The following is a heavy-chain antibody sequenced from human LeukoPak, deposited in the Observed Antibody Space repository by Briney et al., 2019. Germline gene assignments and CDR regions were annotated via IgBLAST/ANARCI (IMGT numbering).Heavy chain of an antibody. CDR2: INNVGSHI. D-gene: IGHD4-11*01. Sequence: GGSLRLSCAASGFTFSDYYMSWVRQAPGKGLEWVSSINNVGSHIYYAGSVRGRFTISRDNAKNSLYLQMSSLRAEDTAVYYCTRDPTQYLRYGYFDYWGQGTLVTVSS. CDR3: TRDPTQYLRYGYFDY. J-gene: IGHJ4*02. CDR1: GFTFSDYY. V-gene: IGHV3-11*04.